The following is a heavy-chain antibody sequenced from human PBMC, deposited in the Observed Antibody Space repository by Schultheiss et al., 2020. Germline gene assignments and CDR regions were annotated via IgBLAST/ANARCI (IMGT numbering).Heavy chain of an antibody. CDR1: DGSISSYC. D-gene: IGHD4-11*01. J-gene: IGHJ1*01. CDR2: IYYNGSN. CDR3: ANHRFYYSNYLCYFQH. Sequence: SETLSLTCTVSDGSISSYCCSWIRQPPGKGLEWIGYIYYNGSNYYNSSLKSRVTISVDTSKNQFSLKLSSVTAEDTAVYYCANHRFYYSNYLCYFQHWGQGTLVTVSS. V-gene: IGHV4-59*12.